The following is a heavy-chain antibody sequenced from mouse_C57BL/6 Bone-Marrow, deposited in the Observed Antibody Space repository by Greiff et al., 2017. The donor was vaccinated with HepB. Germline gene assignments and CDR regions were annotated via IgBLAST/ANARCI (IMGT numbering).Heavy chain of an antibody. V-gene: IGHV6-6*01. D-gene: IGHD1-1*01. Sequence: EVMLVESGGGLVQPGGSMKLSCAASGFTFSDAWMDWVRQSPEKGLEWVAEIRNKANNHDTYYAESVKGRFTISRDDYKSSIYLQMNSLRAEDTGIYYCTNYYGSPFDDWGKGTTLTVA. J-gene: IGHJ2*01. CDR2: IRNKANNHDT. CDR3: TNYYGSPFDD. CDR1: GFTFSDAW.